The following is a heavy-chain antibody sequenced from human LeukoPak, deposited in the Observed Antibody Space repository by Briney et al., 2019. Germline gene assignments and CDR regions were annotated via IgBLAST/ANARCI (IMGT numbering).Heavy chain of an antibody. CDR3: ARDLEAVVVVPAAYTPFDP. CDR1: GGTFSSYT. Sequence: SVKVSCKASGGTFSSYTISWVRQAPGQGLEWMGRIILILGIANSTQKLQGRVTITADKSTSTAYMELSSLRSEDTAVYYWARDLEAVVVVPAAYTPFDPWGQGTLVTVSS. D-gene: IGHD2-2*01. V-gene: IGHV1-69*04. CDR2: IILILGIA. J-gene: IGHJ5*02.